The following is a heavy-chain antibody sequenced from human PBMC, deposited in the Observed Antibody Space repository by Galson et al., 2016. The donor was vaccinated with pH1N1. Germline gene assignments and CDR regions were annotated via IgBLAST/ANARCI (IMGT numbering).Heavy chain of an antibody. V-gene: IGHV3-48*04. D-gene: IGHD1-26*01. J-gene: IGHJ3*02. CDR1: GFTFSSYS. CDR2: ISSSSSTI. CDR3: AASGSYDAFDI. Sequence: SLRLSCAASGFTFSSYSMNWVRQAPGKGLEWVSYISSSSSTIYYADSVKGRFTISRDNAKNSLYLQMNSLRAEDTALYYCAASGSYDAFDIWGQGTMVTVSS.